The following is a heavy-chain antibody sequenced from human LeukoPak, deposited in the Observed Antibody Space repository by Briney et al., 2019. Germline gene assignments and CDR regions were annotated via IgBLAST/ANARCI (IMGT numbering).Heavy chain of an antibody. J-gene: IGHJ4*02. V-gene: IGHV4-31*03. CDR2: IYYSGST. D-gene: IGHD6-19*01. CDR3: ASKRFIAVAGFDY. CDR1: GGSISSGGYY. Sequence: SQTLSLTCTVSGGSISSGGYYWSWIRQHPGKGLEWIGYIYYSGSTYYNPSLKSRVTISVDTSKNQSSLKLSSVTAADTAVYYCASKRFIAVAGFDYWGQGTLVTVSS.